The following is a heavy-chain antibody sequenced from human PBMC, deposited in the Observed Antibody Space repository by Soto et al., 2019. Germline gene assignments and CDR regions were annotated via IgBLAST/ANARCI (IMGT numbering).Heavy chain of an antibody. V-gene: IGHV1-58*01. Sequence: GASVKVSCKASGFTFTSSAVQWVRQARGQRLEWIGWIVVGSGNTNYAQKFQERVTITRDMSTSTAYMELSSLRSEDTAVYYCAAVSSIAARPYYYYGMDVWGQGTTVTVSS. CDR3: AAVSSIAARPYYYYGMDV. CDR2: IVVGSGNT. J-gene: IGHJ6*02. CDR1: GFTFTSSA. D-gene: IGHD6-6*01.